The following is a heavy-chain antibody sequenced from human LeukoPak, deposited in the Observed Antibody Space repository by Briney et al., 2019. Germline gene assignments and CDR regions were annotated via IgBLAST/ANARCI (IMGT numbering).Heavy chain of an antibody. D-gene: IGHD1-26*01. V-gene: IGHV4-39*01. J-gene: IGHJ4*02. CDR2: ISYSGST. Sequence: SETLSLTCTVSGGSISSSSYFWGWIRQPPGKGLEWVGTISYSGSTYYIPSLESRVTISIDTSKNQFSLTLSSVTAADTAMYYCARCKAPGVSGTYSLDYWGQGTLVTVSS. CDR1: GGSISSSSYF. CDR3: ARCKAPGVSGTYSLDY.